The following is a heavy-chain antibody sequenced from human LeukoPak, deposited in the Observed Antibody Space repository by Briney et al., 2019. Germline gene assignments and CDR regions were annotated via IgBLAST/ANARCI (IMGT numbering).Heavy chain of an antibody. J-gene: IGHJ4*02. V-gene: IGHV1-24*01. D-gene: IGHD2-15*01. CDR3: AVVVVAADAFDY. CDR1: GYTLTELS. Sequence: ASVKVSCKVSGYTLTELSMHWVRQAPGKGLEWMGGFDPEDGETIYAQKFQGRVTMTEDTSTDTAYMELSSLRSEDTAVYYCAVVVVAADAFDYWGQGTLVTVSS. CDR2: FDPEDGET.